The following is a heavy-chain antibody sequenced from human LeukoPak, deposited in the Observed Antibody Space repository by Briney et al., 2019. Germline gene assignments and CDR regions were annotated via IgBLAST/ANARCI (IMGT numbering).Heavy chain of an antibody. V-gene: IGHV4-38-2*02. CDR3: ATVQGTVSGPLDF. J-gene: IGHJ4*02. D-gene: IGHD6-19*01. Sequence: PSETLSLTCTVSGYSISSDYYWVWVRQPPGKGLEWIVSFYHSGSTYYNPSLKSRVTISIDTSQNQFSLKLCSVTAADTAVYYCATVQGTVSGPLDFWGQGTLVTVSS. CDR2: FYHSGST. CDR1: GYSISSDYY.